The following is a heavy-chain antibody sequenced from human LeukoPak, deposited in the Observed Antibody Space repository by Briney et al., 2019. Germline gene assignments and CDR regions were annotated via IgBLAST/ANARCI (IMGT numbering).Heavy chain of an antibody. CDR3: AKPPTAAAGTEIPWMYFQH. CDR1: GFTFSSYG. CDR2: ISYDGSNK. Sequence: GGSLRLSCAASGFTFSSYGMHWVRQAPGKGLEWVAVISYDGSNKYYADSVKGRFTISRDNSKNTLYLQMNSLRAEDTAVYYCAKPPTAAAGTEIPWMYFQHWGQGTLVTVSS. J-gene: IGHJ1*01. V-gene: IGHV3-30*18. D-gene: IGHD6-13*01.